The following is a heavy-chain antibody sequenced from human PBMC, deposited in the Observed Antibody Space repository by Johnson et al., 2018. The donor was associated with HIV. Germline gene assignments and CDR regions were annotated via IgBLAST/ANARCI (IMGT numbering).Heavy chain of an antibody. D-gene: IGHD2-21*01. CDR2: IYSCGSA. CDR3: ARRVALIYSFDI. Sequence: VQLVESGGGLVQPGGSLRLSCAASGFTVSSNYMSWVRQAPGKGLEWVSLIYSCGSAYYGASVKGRFTISRDNSKNTLSLQMNSLRPEDTALYYCARRVALIYSFDIWGQGTMVAVAS. V-gene: IGHV3-66*02. J-gene: IGHJ3*02. CDR1: GFTVSSNY.